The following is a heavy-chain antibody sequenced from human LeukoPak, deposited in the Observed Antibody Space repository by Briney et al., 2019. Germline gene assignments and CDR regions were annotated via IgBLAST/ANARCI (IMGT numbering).Heavy chain of an antibody. Sequence: SETLSLTCAVSGGSFSSYYWSWIRQPPGKGLEWIGEINHSGSTNYNPSLKSRVTISVDTSKNQFSLKLSSVTAADTAVYYCARGYLSGVVTLNWFDPWGQGTLVTVSS. V-gene: IGHV4-34*01. D-gene: IGHD4-23*01. CDR1: GGSFSSYY. CDR2: INHSGST. CDR3: ARGYLSGVVTLNWFDP. J-gene: IGHJ5*02.